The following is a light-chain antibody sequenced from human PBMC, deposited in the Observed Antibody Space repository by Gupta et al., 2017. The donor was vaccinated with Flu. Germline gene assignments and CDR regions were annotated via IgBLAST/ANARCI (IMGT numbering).Light chain of an antibody. J-gene: IGKJ3*01. V-gene: IGKV2-28*01. CDR1: ENLLFSNGYNY. Sequence: DIVMTQSPLSLPVTPGEPASISCRSSENLLFSNGYNYLDWYLQKPGQSPQLLIYLGSNRASGVPDRFSGSGSGTDFTLKISRVEAEDVGIYYCMQALQTPFTFGPGTKVVFK. CDR2: LGS. CDR3: MQALQTPFT.